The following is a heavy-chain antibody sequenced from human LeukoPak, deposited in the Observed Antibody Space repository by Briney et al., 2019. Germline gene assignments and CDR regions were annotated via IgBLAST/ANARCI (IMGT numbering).Heavy chain of an antibody. CDR1: GFTFSSYA. V-gene: IGHV3-30*18. J-gene: IGHJ4*02. CDR3: VKALVGQTSGY. CDR2: ISHDASDE. D-gene: IGHD1-26*01. Sequence: PGGSLRLSCAASGFTFSSYAMSWVRQAPGKGLEWLAVISHDASDEYYADSVKGRFTISRDNAKNMIYLQMISLRAEDTAVYYCVKALVGQTSGYWGQGTRVTVST.